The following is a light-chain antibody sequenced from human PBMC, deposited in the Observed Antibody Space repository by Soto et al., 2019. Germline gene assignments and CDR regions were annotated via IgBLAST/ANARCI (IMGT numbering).Light chain of an antibody. CDR3: QQYNSYSWT. Sequence: DYPVTQSPSTLSASVGDRVTITCRASQSISSWLAWYQQKPGKAPKLLIYDASSLESGVPSRFSSSGSGTEFTLTISSLQPDDFATYYCQQYNSYSWTFGQGTKVDIK. J-gene: IGKJ1*01. CDR1: QSISSW. V-gene: IGKV1-5*01. CDR2: DAS.